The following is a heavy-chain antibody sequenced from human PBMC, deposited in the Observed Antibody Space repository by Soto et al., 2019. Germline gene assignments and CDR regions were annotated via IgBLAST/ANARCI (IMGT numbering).Heavy chain of an antibody. CDR2: ISSSSSTI. CDR3: ARDEIPYSGSYGPGTFDY. Sequence: GGSLRLSCAASGFTFSSYSMNWARQAPGKGLEWVSYISSSSSTIYYADSVKGRFTISRDNAKNSLYLQMNSLRDEDTAVYYCARDEIPYSGSYGPGTFDYRGQGTLVTVSS. D-gene: IGHD1-26*01. V-gene: IGHV3-48*02. J-gene: IGHJ4*02. CDR1: GFTFSSYS.